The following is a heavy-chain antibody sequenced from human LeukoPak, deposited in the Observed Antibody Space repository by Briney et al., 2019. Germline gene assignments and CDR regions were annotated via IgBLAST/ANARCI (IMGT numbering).Heavy chain of an antibody. Sequence: GASVKVSCKASGYTFTSYDINWVRQATGQGREWMGWMNPNRGNTGYAEKFQGRVTITRNTSISTAYMELSSLRSEDTAVYYCARGQFYCSSTSCYGANWFDPWGQGTLVTVSS. V-gene: IGHV1-8*03. CDR1: GYTFTSYD. J-gene: IGHJ5*02. D-gene: IGHD2-2*01. CDR2: MNPNRGNT. CDR3: ARGQFYCSSTSCYGANWFDP.